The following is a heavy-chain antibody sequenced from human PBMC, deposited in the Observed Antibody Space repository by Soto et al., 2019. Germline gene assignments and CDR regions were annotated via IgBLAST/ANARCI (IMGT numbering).Heavy chain of an antibody. Sequence: SETLSLTCSVSGGSISSGGYYWSWIRPHPGKGLEWIGYIYNSGSTYYNPSLRSRVAISLDTSKNQFSLNLSSVTAADTAIYYCSRKKLVLRNNWFDPWGRGTLVTVSS. CDR2: IYNSGST. D-gene: IGHD1-1*01. V-gene: IGHV4-31*03. J-gene: IGHJ5*02. CDR3: SRKKLVLRNNWFDP. CDR1: GGSISSGGYY.